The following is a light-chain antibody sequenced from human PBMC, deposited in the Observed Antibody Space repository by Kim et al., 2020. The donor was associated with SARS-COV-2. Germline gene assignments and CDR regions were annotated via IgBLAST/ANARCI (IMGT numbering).Light chain of an antibody. Sequence: QSALTQPASVSGSTGQSITISCTGTSSDVGGYNYVSWYQQHPGKAPKLMISDVSKRPSGVSNRFSGSKSGNTASLTISGLQAEDEADYYCSSYTSISTWVFGGGTQLTVL. V-gene: IGLV2-14*01. J-gene: IGLJ3*02. CDR1: SSDVGGYNY. CDR2: DVS. CDR3: SSYTSISTWV.